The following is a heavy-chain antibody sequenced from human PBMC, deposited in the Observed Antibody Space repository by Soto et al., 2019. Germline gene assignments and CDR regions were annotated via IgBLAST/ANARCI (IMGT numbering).Heavy chain of an antibody. CDR1: GFTVSNYW. CDR3: AKDRGEEGLKFLESFVGMYX. J-gene: IGHJ6*02. CDR2: INSDWTT. D-gene: IGHD3-3*01. V-gene: IGHV3-74*01. Sequence: PGGSLRLSFAASGFTVSNYWMNWVRQAPGKGLVWVSHINSDWTTSYAASVEGRFTVSRDDAKNHFYLQMNSLRAEDTAVYYCAKDRGEEGLKFLESFVGMYXWGHGTTFPVS.